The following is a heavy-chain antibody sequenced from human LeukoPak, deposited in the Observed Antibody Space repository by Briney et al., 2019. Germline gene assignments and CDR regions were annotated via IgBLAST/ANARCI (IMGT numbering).Heavy chain of an antibody. J-gene: IGHJ2*01. CDR2: IYHSGST. CDR3: ATFRGVIQAHDL. V-gene: IGHV4-4*02. CDR1: GGSISRSNW. Sequence: PSETLSLTCAVSGGSISRSNWWSWVRQPPGEGLEWIGEIYHSGSTNYNPSLNSRVTISVDKSKNQSSLKLSSVTAADTAVYYCATFRGVIQAHDLWGRGTLVTVSS. D-gene: IGHD3-10*01.